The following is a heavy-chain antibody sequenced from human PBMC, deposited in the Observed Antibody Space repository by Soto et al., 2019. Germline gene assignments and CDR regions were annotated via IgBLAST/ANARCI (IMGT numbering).Heavy chain of an antibody. Sequence: GGSLGLSCAVSGFTFNKYAMHWVRQAPGRGLEWVALISDDGTNKYFLDSVKGRFSIYRDNSRNIVYLQMSRLTTEDTAVYYCAKDYLGNSKTFDVWGQGTLVTVSS. CDR1: GFTFNKYA. CDR3: AKDYLGNSKTFDV. V-gene: IGHV3-30*18. CDR2: ISDDGTNK. J-gene: IGHJ3*01. D-gene: IGHD2-2*01.